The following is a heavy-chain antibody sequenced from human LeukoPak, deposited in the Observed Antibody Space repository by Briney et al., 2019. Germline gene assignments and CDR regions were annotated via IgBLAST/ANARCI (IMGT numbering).Heavy chain of an antibody. CDR3: ARDAGHQLSRRNYYAMDV. V-gene: IGHV4-4*07. Sequence: SETLSLTCTVSGGSISSYYWSWIRQPAGKGLEWIGRIYTSGSTNYNPSLKSRVTMSVDTSKNQFSLKLSSVTAADTAVYYCARDAGHQLSRRNYYAMDVWGQGTTVTVSS. D-gene: IGHD1-1*01. CDR1: GGSISSYY. CDR2: IYTSGST. J-gene: IGHJ6*02.